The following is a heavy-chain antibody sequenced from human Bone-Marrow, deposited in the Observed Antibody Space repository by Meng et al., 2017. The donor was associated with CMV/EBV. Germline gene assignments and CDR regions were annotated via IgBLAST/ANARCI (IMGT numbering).Heavy chain of an antibody. CDR1: GFTFSKSW. D-gene: IGHD3-3*01. CDR2: IKHDGSES. Sequence: GESLKISCAASGFTFSKSWMNWIRQAPGKGLEWVANIKHDGSESYYVGSVKGRFTISRDNAKNSLYLPMNSLRAEDTAVYYCARDGDDDFWNGYPYQWFDPWGQGTLVTVSS. CDR3: ARDGDDDFWNGYPYQWFDP. V-gene: IGHV3-7*01. J-gene: IGHJ5*02.